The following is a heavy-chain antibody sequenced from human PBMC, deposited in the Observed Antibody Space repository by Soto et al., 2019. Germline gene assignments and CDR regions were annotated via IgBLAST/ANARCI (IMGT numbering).Heavy chain of an antibody. Sequence: VQLVESGGGLVPPGGSLRLSCAASGFSFSSYWMHCVRHAPGKGLVWVSRINSDGSSATYADSVKGRFTISRDNAKNTLYLQMNSLTPEDTAVYYCAKGVPAATRYFQHWGQVTMVTVSS. CDR2: INSDGSSA. CDR3: AKGVPAATRYFQH. D-gene: IGHD2-2*01. J-gene: IGHJ1*01. V-gene: IGHV3-74*01. CDR1: GFSFSSYW.